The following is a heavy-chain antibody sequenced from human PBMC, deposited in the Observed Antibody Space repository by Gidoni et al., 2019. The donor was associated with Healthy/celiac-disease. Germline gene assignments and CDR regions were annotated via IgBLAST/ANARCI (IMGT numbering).Heavy chain of an antibody. CDR1: GFTFSSYG. Sequence: QVQLVESGGGVVQPGRSLRLSCAASGFTFSSYGMHWLRQAPGKGLEWVAVRWYDVSNKYYADSVKGLFTISRDNSKNTLYLQMNSLRAEDTAVYYCARDPSDIVVVVAAPYYYGMDVWGQGTTVTVSS. J-gene: IGHJ6*02. D-gene: IGHD2-15*01. V-gene: IGHV3-33*01. CDR2: RWYDVSNK. CDR3: ARDPSDIVVVVAAPYYYGMDV.